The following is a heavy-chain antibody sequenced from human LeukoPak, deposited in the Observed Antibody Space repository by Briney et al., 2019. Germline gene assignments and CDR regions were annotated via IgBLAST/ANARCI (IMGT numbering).Heavy chain of an antibody. V-gene: IGHV3-23*01. CDR3: AKDHTTGANYDFWSGYYSPYYFDY. CDR2: ISGSGGST. J-gene: IGHJ4*02. CDR1: GFTFSSYA. D-gene: IGHD3-3*01. Sequence: GGSLRLSCAASGFTFSSYAMSWVRQAPGKGLEWVSAISGSGGSTYYADSVKGRFTISRDNSKNTLYLQMNSLRAEDTAVYYCAKDHTTGANYDFWSGYYSPYYFDYWGQGTLVTVSS.